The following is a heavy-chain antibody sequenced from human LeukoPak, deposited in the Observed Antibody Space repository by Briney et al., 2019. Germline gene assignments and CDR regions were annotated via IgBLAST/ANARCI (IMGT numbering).Heavy chain of an antibody. Sequence: PGGSLRLSCVASGFTISSYWMHWVRQAPGKGLEWVAYIKQDGSEEYYVDSVKGRFTISRDNAKNSLYLQMNSLRAEDTAVYYCARRYFDYWGQGILVTVSS. J-gene: IGHJ4*02. CDR3: ARRYFDY. CDR1: GFTISSYW. V-gene: IGHV3-7*03. CDR2: IKQDGSEE.